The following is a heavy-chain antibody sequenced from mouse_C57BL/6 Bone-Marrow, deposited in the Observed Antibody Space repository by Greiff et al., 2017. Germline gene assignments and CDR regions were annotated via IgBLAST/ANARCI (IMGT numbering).Heavy chain of an antibody. Sequence: EVQGVESGPGLAKPSQTLSLTCSVTGYSITSDYWNWIRKFPGNKLEYMGYISYSGSTYYNPSLKIRISITRDTSKNQYYMQLNSVTTEDTATYYCARRSYYGSSYGSAMDDWGQGTSVTVSS. CDR2: ISYSGST. D-gene: IGHD1-1*01. CDR3: ARRSYYGSSYGSAMDD. V-gene: IGHV3-8*01. CDR1: GYSITSDY. J-gene: IGHJ4*01.